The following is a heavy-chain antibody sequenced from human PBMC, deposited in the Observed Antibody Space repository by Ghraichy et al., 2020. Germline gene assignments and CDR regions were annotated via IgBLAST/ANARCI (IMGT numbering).Heavy chain of an antibody. V-gene: IGHV4-59*01. CDR1: GDSISNYY. D-gene: IGHD3-10*01. Sequence: SETLSLTCTVSGDSISNYYWSWIRQPPGKGLEWIGYIYYSGSTNYNPSLKSRVTISVDTSKKQFSLKVNSVTAADTAVYYYAREGVGGNFDYWGQGTLVTVSS. J-gene: IGHJ4*02. CDR3: AREGVGGNFDY. CDR2: IYYSGST.